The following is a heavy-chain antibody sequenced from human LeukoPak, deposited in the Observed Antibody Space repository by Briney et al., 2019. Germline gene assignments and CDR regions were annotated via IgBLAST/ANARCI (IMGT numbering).Heavy chain of an antibody. D-gene: IGHD4-17*01. CDR3: ASIWVTTRGGVSDY. CDR1: GFTFSSYA. Sequence: PGGSLRLSCAASGFTFSSYAMSWVRQAPGKGLEWVSATSGSGGSTYYADSVKGRFTISRDNAKNTLYLQMNSLRAEDTAVYYCASIWVTTRGGVSDYWGQGTLVTVSS. CDR2: TSGSGGST. J-gene: IGHJ4*02. V-gene: IGHV3-23*01.